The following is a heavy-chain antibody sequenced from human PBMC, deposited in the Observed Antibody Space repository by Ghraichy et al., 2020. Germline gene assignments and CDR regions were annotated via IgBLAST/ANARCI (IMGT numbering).Heavy chain of an antibody. D-gene: IGHD3-9*01. V-gene: IGHV3-74*01. Sequence: GSLRLSCAASGFTFRSYWMHWVRQAPGKGLEWVSRINNDGSSTRYVDSVKGRFTISRDNAKNTLFLQMNSLRAEDTAVYYCVRDQYDILTAYSFDLWGQGTLATVSS. CDR1: GFTFRSYW. CDR3: VRDQYDILTAYSFDL. CDR2: INNDGSST. J-gene: IGHJ4*02.